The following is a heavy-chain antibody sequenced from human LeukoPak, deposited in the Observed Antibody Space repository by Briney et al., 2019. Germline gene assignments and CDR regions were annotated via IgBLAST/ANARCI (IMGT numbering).Heavy chain of an antibody. CDR2: ISGSGGST. D-gene: IGHD6-6*01. CDR1: GFTFGDYA. V-gene: IGHV3-23*01. J-gene: IGHJ4*02. CDR3: AKDGRYSSSSFFDY. Sequence: GGSLRLSCTASGFTFGDYAMSWFRQAPGKGLEWVSAISGSGGSTYYADSVKGRFTISRDNSKNTLYLQMNSLRAEDTAVYYCAKDGRYSSSSFFDYWGQGTLVTVSS.